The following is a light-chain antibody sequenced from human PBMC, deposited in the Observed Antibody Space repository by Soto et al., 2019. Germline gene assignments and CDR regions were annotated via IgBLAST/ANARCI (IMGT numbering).Light chain of an antibody. CDR3: QQYGEAPST. J-gene: IGKJ5*01. CDR2: DAF. V-gene: IGKV3-20*01. CDR1: QSVSSNH. Sequence: IGLTQSPGTLSLSPGERASLYCRASQSVSSNHLAWYQQKPGQAPRLLIHDAFMRATGIPETFSGSGSGTDFTLTIARLGPGDIAVYYCQQYGEAPSTFGQGNDWR.